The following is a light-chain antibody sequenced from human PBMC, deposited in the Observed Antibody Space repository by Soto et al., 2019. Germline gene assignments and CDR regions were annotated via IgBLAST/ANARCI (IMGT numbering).Light chain of an antibody. CDR3: QSYDSSLNRV. J-gene: IGLJ1*01. CDR2: GDN. V-gene: IGLV1-40*01. Sequence: QSVLTQPPSVSGSPGQRITISCTGSSSNIGACYDVHWYRQLPGAAPKLLLFGDNNRPSGVPYRFSGSKSGTSASLAITGLQAADEAAYYCQSYDSSLNRVFGTGTKVTVL. CDR1: SSNIGACYD.